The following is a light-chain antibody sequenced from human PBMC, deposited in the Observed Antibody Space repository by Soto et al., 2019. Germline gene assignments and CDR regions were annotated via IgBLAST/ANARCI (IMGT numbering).Light chain of an antibody. Sequence: SYELTQPPSVSVAPGKTARITCGGNNIGSKSVHWYQQKPGQAPVLVIYYDSDRPSGIPERFSGSNSGNTATLTISRVEAGDEADYYCQVWDSSSDHPWVFGGGTTLTVL. CDR1: NIGSKS. J-gene: IGLJ3*02. CDR3: QVWDSSSDHPWV. V-gene: IGLV3-21*04. CDR2: YDS.